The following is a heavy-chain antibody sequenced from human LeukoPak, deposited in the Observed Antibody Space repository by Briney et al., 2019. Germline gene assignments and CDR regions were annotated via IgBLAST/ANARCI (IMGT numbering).Heavy chain of an antibody. Sequence: GEPLHISGKASVYSFTNYWIAWVRQMPGKGLEWMGIIYPGDSDTRYSPSFQGQVTISADKSISTAYLQWSSLTASDTAMYYCARRHKRGAYSYGVDYWGQGTLVTVSS. V-gene: IGHV5-51*01. D-gene: IGHD5-18*01. CDR1: VYSFTNYW. CDR3: ARRHKRGAYSYGVDY. CDR2: IYPGDSDT. J-gene: IGHJ4*02.